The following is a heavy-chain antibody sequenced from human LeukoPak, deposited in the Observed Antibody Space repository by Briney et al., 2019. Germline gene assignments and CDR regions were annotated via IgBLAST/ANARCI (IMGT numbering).Heavy chain of an antibody. CDR3: ARADRLHGGPYLIGP. J-gene: IGHJ5*02. D-gene: IGHD2-21*01. CDR2: INLNSGDI. CDR1: GYSFTDYY. Sequence: ASVKVSCKASGYSFTDYYMHWVRQAPGQGLEWMGWINLNSGDIKSAQKFQGRVTMTRDTPITTVYMEVSWLTSDDTAIYYCARADRLHGGPYLIGPWGQGTLVTVSS. V-gene: IGHV1-2*02.